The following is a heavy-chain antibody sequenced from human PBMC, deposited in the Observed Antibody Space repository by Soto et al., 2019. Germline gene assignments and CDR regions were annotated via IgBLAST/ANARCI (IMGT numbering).Heavy chain of an antibody. CDR2: IYYSGST. CDR1: GGSISSYY. J-gene: IGHJ5*02. D-gene: IGHD1-26*01. V-gene: IGHV4-59*01. Sequence: PSETLSLTCTVSGGSISSYYWSWIRQPPGKGLEWIGYIYYSGSTNYNPSLKSRVTISVDTSKHQFSLKLSSVTDADTAVYYCARDRWELLDNKAYNWFDPWGQGTLVTVSS. CDR3: ARDRWELLDNKAYNWFDP.